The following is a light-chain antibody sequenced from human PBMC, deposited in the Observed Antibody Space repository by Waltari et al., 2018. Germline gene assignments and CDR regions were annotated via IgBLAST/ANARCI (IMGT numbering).Light chain of an antibody. CDR3: QQGNSFPLT. CDR2: AAS. Sequence: DIQPTQSPSSVSASVAYRVTITCRASQGIATWLAWSQQKPGKSPKLLIYAASSLHTGVPSRFSGTGSGTDFTLTISSLQPEDFATYYCQQGNSFPLTFGGGTKVEI. V-gene: IGKV1-12*01. CDR1: QGIATW. J-gene: IGKJ4*01.